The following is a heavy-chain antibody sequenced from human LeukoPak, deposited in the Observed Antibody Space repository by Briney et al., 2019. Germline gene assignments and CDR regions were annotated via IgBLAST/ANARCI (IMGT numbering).Heavy chain of an antibody. CDR1: GGTFSSYA. D-gene: IGHD6-6*01. CDR3: ARENHYSSSSAETDY. Sequence: SVKVSCKASGGTFSSYAVSWVRQAPGQGLEWMGRIIPIFGTANYAQKFQGRVTITTDESTSTAYMELSSLRSEDTAVYYCARENHYSSSSAETDYWGQGTLVTVSS. J-gene: IGHJ4*02. CDR2: IIPIFGTA. V-gene: IGHV1-69*05.